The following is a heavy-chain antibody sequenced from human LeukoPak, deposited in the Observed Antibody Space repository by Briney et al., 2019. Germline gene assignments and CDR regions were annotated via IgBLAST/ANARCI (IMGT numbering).Heavy chain of an antibody. CDR1: GGSLSSGGYY. J-gene: IGHJ5*02. V-gene: IGHV4-31*03. Sequence: SQTLSLTCTVSGGSLSSGGYYWSCIRRDPGKGLEWNGYIYYSGSTCYTPSLKSRVTKSVDTSKNQFSLKLSSVTAADTAVYYCAMSNQSRRVRGYSYGLPNWFDPWGQGTLVTVSS. CDR2: IYYSGST. D-gene: IGHD5-18*01. CDR3: AMSNQSRRVRGYSYGLPNWFDP.